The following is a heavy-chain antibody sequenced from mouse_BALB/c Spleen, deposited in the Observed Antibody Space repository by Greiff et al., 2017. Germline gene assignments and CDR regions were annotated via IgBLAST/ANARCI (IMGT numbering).Heavy chain of an antibody. Sequence: QVQLQQSGAELVRPGTSVKVSCKASGYAFTNYSIEWVKQRPGQGLEWIGVINPGSGGTNYKEKFKGKATLTADKSSSTAYMQLSSLTTDDSAVYFCARSYDGYYAYWGQGTLVTVSA. J-gene: IGHJ3*01. D-gene: IGHD2-3*01. CDR1: GYAFTNYS. CDR3: ARSYDGYYAY. CDR2: INPGSGGT. V-gene: IGHV1-54*01.